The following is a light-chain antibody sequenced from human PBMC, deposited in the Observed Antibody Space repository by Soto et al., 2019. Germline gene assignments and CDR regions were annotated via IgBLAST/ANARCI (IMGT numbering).Light chain of an antibody. CDR1: QRVDRW. J-gene: IGKJ1*01. CDR2: DAS. Sequence: DIQMTQSPSSLSASVVDRVTITCQASQRVDRWLAWYQQKPGKAPKLLISDASTLESGVPSRFSGSGSVTEFTLAIASLQPDDFATYYCQQYKDYTYTFGQGTKV. CDR3: QQYKDYTYT. V-gene: IGKV1-5*01.